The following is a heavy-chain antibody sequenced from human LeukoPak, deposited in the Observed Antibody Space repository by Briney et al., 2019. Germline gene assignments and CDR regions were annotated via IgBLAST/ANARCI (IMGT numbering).Heavy chain of an antibody. CDR2: FDPEQNTM. D-gene: IGHD3-3*01. CDR1: GDMLTELS. Sequence: GASVKVSCKVSGDMLTELSIQRVRQAPGKGLECMGGFDPEQNTMIYAQRLQGRVTMTEDTSTDTAYMELSSLTSEDTGIYYCATRSGDFWSGYVNWGQGTLVTVSS. J-gene: IGHJ4*02. CDR3: ATRSGDFWSGYVN. V-gene: IGHV1-24*01.